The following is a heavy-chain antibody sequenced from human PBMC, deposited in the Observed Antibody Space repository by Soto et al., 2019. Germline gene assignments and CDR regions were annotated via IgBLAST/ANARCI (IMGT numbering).Heavy chain of an antibody. D-gene: IGHD4-17*01. CDR2: ISDDGINK. Sequence: QVQLVESGGGVVQPGRSLRLSCSASGFTFSDYAIHWVRQAPGKGLEWVAVISDDGINKYTADSVKGRFIISRDNSKNTVFLQMSSLGPEDTAVYYCAKDKSRGVTVTPDYWGQGTLVTVSS. CDR1: GFTFSDYA. V-gene: IGHV3-30-3*02. J-gene: IGHJ4*02. CDR3: AKDKSRGVTVTPDY.